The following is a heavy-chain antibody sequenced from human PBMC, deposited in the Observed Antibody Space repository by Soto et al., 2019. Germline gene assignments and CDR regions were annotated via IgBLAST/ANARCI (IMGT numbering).Heavy chain of an antibody. D-gene: IGHD6-19*01. J-gene: IGHJ4*02. CDR1: GFSLTTTGVG. CDR3: AHVGGLEQWLYRLDH. CDR2: IYWDDDK. V-gene: IGHV2-5*02. Sequence: QITLKESGPSLVKPTQTLTLTCTFSGFSLTTTGVGVVWIRQPPGKALEWLALIYWDDDKHYSPSLRSRLTVTKXXTXXXXVLXXXXVXXAXXXXXXXAHVGGLEQWLYRLDHWGQGTLVTVSS.